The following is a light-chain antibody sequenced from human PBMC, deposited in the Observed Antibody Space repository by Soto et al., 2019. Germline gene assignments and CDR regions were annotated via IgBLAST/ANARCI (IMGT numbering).Light chain of an antibody. CDR3: QHYGDSSWT. V-gene: IGKV3-20*01. CDR2: GTS. J-gene: IGKJ1*01. CDR1: RSVSDTL. Sequence: EIVLTQSPGTLSLSPGERATLSCRADRSVSDTLLTWFQPKPGQAPRLLIFGTSNRAPGIPDRFSGSGSGTDFTLTISRLEPDDFAVYYCQHYGDSSWTFGQGTKVEIK.